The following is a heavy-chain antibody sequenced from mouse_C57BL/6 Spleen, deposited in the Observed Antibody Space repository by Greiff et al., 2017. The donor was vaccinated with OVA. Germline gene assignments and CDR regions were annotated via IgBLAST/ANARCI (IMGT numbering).Heavy chain of an antibody. J-gene: IGHJ2*01. D-gene: IGHD1-1*01. CDR2: IYPSDSET. CDR3: ARRLTTVVANGYYFDY. CDR1: GYTFTSYW. V-gene: IGHV1-61*01. Sequence: QVQLQQPGAELVRPGSSVKLSCKASGYTFTSYWMDWVKQRPGQGLEWIGNIYPSDSETHYNQKFKDKATLTVDKSSSTAYMQLSSLTSEDSAVYYCARRLTTVVANGYYFDYWGQGTTLTVSS.